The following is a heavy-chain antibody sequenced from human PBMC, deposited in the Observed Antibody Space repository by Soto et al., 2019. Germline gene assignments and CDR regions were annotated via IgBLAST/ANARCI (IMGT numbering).Heavy chain of an antibody. V-gene: IGHV4-59*08. CDR1: GGSISRYY. CDR2: LYYSGST. CDR3: ARRDGSCVDY. Sequence: QVQLQESGPGLVKPSETLSLTCTVSGGSISRYYWSWIRQPPGKGLEWFGDLYYSGSTNYNPSLKSRVNRSVDTSKNQFSRKLSSVTAAYTAVYYCARRDGSCVDYWGQGTLVTV. D-gene: IGHD2-21*01. J-gene: IGHJ4*02.